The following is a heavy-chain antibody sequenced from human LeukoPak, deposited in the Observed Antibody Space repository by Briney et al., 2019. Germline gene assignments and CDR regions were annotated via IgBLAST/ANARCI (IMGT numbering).Heavy chain of an antibody. V-gene: IGHV3-7*01. CDR3: VRDFSLTRLERPFDY. CDR2: INQDGSGK. CDR1: GFTFSTYW. J-gene: IGHJ4*02. Sequence: GGSLRLSCAASGFTFSTYWMTWVRQAPRKGLEWMANINQDGSGKYYVDSVRGRFTISRDNAKNSLYLQMNSLRVEDTAMYYCVRDFSLTRLERPFDYWGQGTLVTVSS. D-gene: IGHD1-1*01.